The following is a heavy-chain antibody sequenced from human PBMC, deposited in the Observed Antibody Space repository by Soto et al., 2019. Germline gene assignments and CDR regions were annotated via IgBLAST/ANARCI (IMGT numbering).Heavy chain of an antibody. Sequence: ASVKVSCKASGYTFTSYAIHWLRQAPGQRLEWMGRVNAGDGNTKYSDNFQGRVTITRDTSASTAYMELSSLRSGDTAVYYCARGIMTEVRGRTYHYYYYIDVRGKGTTVTVSS. D-gene: IGHD3-10*01. CDR3: ARGIMTEVRGRTYHYYYYIDV. V-gene: IGHV1-3*01. J-gene: IGHJ6*03. CDR1: GYTFTSYA. CDR2: VNAGDGNT.